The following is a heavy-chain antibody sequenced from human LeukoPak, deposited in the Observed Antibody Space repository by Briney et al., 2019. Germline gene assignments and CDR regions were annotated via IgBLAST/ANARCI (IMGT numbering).Heavy chain of an antibody. CDR3: AWTGDSGSYTFGFY. CDR1: GYTFTNYD. J-gene: IGHJ4*02. D-gene: IGHD1-26*01. V-gene: IGHV1-8*01. CDR2: MNPNSGNT. Sequence: GASVKVSCKASGYTFTNYDINWVRQATGQGLEWMGWMNPNSGNTDYAQKFQGRVTMTRNTSITTAYMELSSLRSEDTAVYYCAWTGDSGSYTFGFYWGQGTLVTVSS.